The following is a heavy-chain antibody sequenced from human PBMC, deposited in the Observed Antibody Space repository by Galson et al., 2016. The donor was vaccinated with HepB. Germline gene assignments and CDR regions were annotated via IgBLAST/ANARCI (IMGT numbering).Heavy chain of an antibody. Sequence: SLRLSCAASGFTFSSYAMSWVRQAPGKGLEWVSAISGSGGSTYYAASVKGQFTISRDNSKNTLFLQMNSLRAEDTAVFYCAKGSYSSSWYCYFDYWGQGTLVTVSS. V-gene: IGHV3-23*01. CDR2: ISGSGGST. CDR1: GFTFSSYA. J-gene: IGHJ4*02. CDR3: AKGSYSSSWYCYFDY. D-gene: IGHD6-13*01.